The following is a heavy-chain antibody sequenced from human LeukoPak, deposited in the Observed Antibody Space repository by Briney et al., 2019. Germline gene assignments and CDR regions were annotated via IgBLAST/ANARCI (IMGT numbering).Heavy chain of an antibody. V-gene: IGHV1-46*01. Sequence: ASVKVSCKASGYTFTSYYMHWVRQAPGQGLEWMGIINPSGGSTSYAQKFQGRVTMTRDTSTTTLYMELSSLRSEDTAVYYCARDSAHGSFDYWGQGTPVIVSS. CDR3: ARDSAHGSFDY. CDR2: INPSGGST. D-gene: IGHD3-10*01. CDR1: GYTFTSYY. J-gene: IGHJ4*02.